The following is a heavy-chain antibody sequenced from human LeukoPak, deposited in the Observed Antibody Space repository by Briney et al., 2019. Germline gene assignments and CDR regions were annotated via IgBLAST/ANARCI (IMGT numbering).Heavy chain of an antibody. CDR1: VYTLTGYY. Sequence: ASVKVSCKASVYTLTGYYLHWVRQAPGQGLEWMGWLNPDSGATNYAQKFQGRVTITRDTSISTAYMELSRLTSYDTAVYYCARDPRNYIDYWGQGTLVTVST. V-gene: IGHV1-2*02. CDR3: ARDPRNYIDY. CDR2: LNPDSGAT. J-gene: IGHJ4*02.